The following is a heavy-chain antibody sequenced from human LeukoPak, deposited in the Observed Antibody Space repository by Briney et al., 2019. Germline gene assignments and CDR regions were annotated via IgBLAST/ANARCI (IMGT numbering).Heavy chain of an antibody. J-gene: IGHJ4*02. CDR3: AKSNGYGLIDY. CDR2: IYYSGST. V-gene: IGHV4-39*01. D-gene: IGHD5-12*01. Sequence: SETLSLTCTVSGGSISISSYYWGWIRQPPGKGLEWVGTIYYSGSTYYNPSLKSRVTISVDTSKNQFSLKLSSVTAADTAMYYCAKSNGYGLIDYWGQGTLVTVSS. CDR1: GGSISISSYY.